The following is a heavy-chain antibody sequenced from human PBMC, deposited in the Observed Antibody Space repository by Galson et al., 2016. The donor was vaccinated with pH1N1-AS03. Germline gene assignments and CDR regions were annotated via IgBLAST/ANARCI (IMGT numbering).Heavy chain of an antibody. J-gene: IGHJ4*02. D-gene: IGHD6-13*01. Sequence: ETLSLTCAVSGYSISSGYYWGWIRQPPGKGLEWIGSIFHSGNTYYNPSPKSRVTISVDTSKNQFSLNLYSVTAADTAVYYCAREGATADPDDSWGQGTLVTVSS. CDR3: AREGATADPDDS. V-gene: IGHV4-38-2*02. CDR1: GYSISSGYY. CDR2: IFHSGNT.